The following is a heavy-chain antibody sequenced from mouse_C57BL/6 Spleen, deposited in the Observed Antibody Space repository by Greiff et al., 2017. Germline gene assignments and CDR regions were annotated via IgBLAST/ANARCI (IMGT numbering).Heavy chain of an antibody. CDR3: ARSEY. CDR2: IYPTNGNT. V-gene: IGHV1-81*01. Sequence: VQLVESGAELARPGASVKLSCKASGYTFTSYGISWVKQRPGQGLEWIGEIYPTNGNTYYNEKFKGKATLTADKSSSTAYMELRSLTSEDSAVCFCARSEYWGQGTLVTVSA. CDR1: GYTFTSYG. J-gene: IGHJ3*01.